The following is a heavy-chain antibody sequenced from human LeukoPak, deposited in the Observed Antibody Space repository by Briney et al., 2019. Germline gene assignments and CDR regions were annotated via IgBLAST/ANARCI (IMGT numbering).Heavy chain of an antibody. CDR1: GFTFSSYA. CDR3: ANSERSSWNYYFDY. CDR2: ISGSGNT. J-gene: IGHJ4*02. D-gene: IGHD6-13*01. V-gene: IGHV3-23*01. Sequence: GGSLRLSCAASGFTFSSYAMSWVRQAPGKGLEWVSVISGSGNTFYADSVKGRFTISRDNSKNTLYLQMNSLRAEDTAVYYCANSERSSWNYYFDYWGQGTLVTVSS.